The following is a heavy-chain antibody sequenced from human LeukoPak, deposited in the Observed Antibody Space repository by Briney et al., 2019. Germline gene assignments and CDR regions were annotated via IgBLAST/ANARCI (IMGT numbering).Heavy chain of an antibody. CDR3: AKDQKPDSGYDIDY. CDR1: GFPFSSYA. V-gene: IGHV3-23*01. Sequence: GGSLRLSCAASGFPFSSYAMSWVRQAPGKGLEWVSGVSGSGGTTYYADTVKGRFTISRDRSKNTLYLEMHSLRADDTAVYYCAKDQKPDSGYDIDYWGQGTLVTVSS. D-gene: IGHD5-12*01. CDR2: VSGSGGTT. J-gene: IGHJ4*02.